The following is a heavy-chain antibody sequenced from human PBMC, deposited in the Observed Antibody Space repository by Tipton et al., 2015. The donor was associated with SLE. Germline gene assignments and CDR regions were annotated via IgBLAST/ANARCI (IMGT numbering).Heavy chain of an antibody. D-gene: IGHD2-2*02. Sequence: TLSLTCTVSGGSISSGGYYWGWIRQSPGKGLEWIGSIYYSGSTYYNPSLKSRVTVSADTSKNQFSLKLSSVTAADTAVYYCARDRDIVLEPVPIPPAFDIWGQGTMVTVSS. V-gene: IGHV4-39*07. CDR2: IYYSGST. J-gene: IGHJ3*02. CDR1: GGSISSGGYY. CDR3: ARDRDIVLEPVPIPPAFDI.